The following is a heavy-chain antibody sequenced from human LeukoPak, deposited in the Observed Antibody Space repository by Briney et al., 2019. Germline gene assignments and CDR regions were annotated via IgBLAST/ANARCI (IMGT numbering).Heavy chain of an antibody. Sequence: PSETLSLTCTVSSGSISSYYWSWIRQSPGKGLEWIGYIYYSGSTNYNPSLKSRVTISLDTSKNQFSLKLSSVTAADTAVYYCARAILSGYPDSWGQETLVIVFS. D-gene: IGHD3-3*01. CDR2: IYYSGST. CDR3: ARAILSGYPDS. V-gene: IGHV4-59*01. J-gene: IGHJ4*02. CDR1: SGSISSYY.